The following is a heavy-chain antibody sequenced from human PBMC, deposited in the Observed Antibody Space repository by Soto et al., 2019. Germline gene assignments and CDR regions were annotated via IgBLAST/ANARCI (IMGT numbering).Heavy chain of an antibody. Sequence: QVQLVQSGAEVKKPGSSVKVPCKASGDTFTSYAVSWVRQAPGQGLEWMGKIIPAFGKTYYAQKFQGRLTISADDSTSTAYMELSSLVSADTAVYYCARDPLSSFAMDVWGQGTTVIVSS. CDR2: IIPAFGKT. CDR1: GDTFTSYA. J-gene: IGHJ6*02. V-gene: IGHV1-69*18. D-gene: IGHD3-10*02. CDR3: ARDPLSSFAMDV.